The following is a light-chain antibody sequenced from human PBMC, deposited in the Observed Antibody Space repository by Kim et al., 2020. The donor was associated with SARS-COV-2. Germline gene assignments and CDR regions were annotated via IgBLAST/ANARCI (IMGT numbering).Light chain of an antibody. CDR2: GAS. CDR1: HLFTSDY. Sequence: SPGARAILSCRASHLFTSDYFACYQQKPGQPHRRLIYGASNRATGIPDRFSGSGSGTDFTLTISRLEPEDFAVYYCQQYGGSPPLTFGGGTKVEI. CDR3: QQYGGSPPLT. J-gene: IGKJ4*01. V-gene: IGKV3-20*01.